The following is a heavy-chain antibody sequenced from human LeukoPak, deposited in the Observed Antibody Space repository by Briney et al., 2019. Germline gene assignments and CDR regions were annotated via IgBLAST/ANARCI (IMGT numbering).Heavy chain of an antibody. CDR3: ARGVVVVVAATPVFDY. D-gene: IGHD2-15*01. V-gene: IGHV4-31*03. CDR1: GGSISSGGYY. Sequence: PSQTLSLTCTVSGGSISSGGYYWSWIRQHPWKGLEWIGYIYYSGSTYYNPSLKSRVTISVDTSKNQFSLKLSSVTAADTAVYYCARGVVVVVAATPVFDYWGQGTLVTVSS. CDR2: IYYSGST. J-gene: IGHJ4*02.